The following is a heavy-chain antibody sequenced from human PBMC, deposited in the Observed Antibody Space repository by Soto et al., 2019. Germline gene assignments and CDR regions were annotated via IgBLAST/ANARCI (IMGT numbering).Heavy chain of an antibody. D-gene: IGHD4-4*01. J-gene: IGHJ3*02. V-gene: IGHV4-31*03. CDR2: IYYSGST. Sequence: QVQLQESGPGLVKPSQTLSLTCTVSGGSISSGGYYWSWIRQHPGKGLEWIGYIYYSGSTYYNPSLMSRVTISVDTSKNQFSLKLSSVTAADTAVYYCARSRDYSNYHAFDIWGQGTMVTVSS. CDR1: GGSISSGGYY. CDR3: ARSRDYSNYHAFDI.